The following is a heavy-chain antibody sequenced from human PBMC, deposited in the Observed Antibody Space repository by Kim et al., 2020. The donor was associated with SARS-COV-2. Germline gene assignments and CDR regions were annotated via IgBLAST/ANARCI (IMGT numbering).Heavy chain of an antibody. D-gene: IGHD2-8*01. CDR3: ARVKGVYSIDY. Sequence: IYYADSVPGRFTISRDNAKRSLYLQMNSLRAEDTAVYYCARVKGVYSIDYWGQGTLVTVSS. V-gene: IGHV3-11*01. J-gene: IGHJ4*02. CDR2: I.